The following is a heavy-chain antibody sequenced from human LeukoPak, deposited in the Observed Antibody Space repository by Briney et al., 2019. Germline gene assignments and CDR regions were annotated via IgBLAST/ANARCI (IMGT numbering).Heavy chain of an antibody. V-gene: IGHV4-59*01. CDR1: GGSISNYY. D-gene: IGHD1-7*01. CDR2: IYYSGST. CDR3: ARAGTARAVTDFDY. Sequence: PSETLTLTCTVSGGSISNYYWSWIRQPPGKGLEWIGYIYYSGSTNYNPSPKSRVTISLDMSKYQFSLRLSSVTAADTAVYYCARAGTARAVTDFDYWGQGTLVTVSS. J-gene: IGHJ4*02.